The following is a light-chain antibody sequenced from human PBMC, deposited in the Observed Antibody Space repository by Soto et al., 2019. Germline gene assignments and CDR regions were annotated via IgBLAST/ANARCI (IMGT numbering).Light chain of an antibody. V-gene: IGLV1-51*01. Sequence: QSVLTQPPSVSAAPGQKVTISCSGGSSNIGNNYVSWYQQVAGTAPKVLIFDNNKRPSGTPDRFSGSKSGTSATLAIAGLQTGDAADYYCATWDSSLSAWLFGGGTKLTVL. J-gene: IGLJ3*02. CDR2: DNN. CDR3: ATWDSSLSAWL. CDR1: SSNIGNNY.